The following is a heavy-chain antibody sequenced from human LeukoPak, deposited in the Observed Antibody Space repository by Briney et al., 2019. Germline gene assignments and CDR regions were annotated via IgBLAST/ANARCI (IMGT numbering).Heavy chain of an antibody. CDR3: ARDRRVPVVLMHCYYGMDV. CDR2: ISSSSSSYI. Sequence: GGSLRLSCAASGFTFSSYSMNWVRQAPGKGLEWVSSISSSSSSYIYYADSVKGRFTISRDNAKNSLYLQMNSLRAEDTAVYYCARDRRVPVVLMHCYYGMDVWGQGTTVTVSS. J-gene: IGHJ6*02. D-gene: IGHD2-8*01. CDR1: GFTFSSYS. V-gene: IGHV3-21*01.